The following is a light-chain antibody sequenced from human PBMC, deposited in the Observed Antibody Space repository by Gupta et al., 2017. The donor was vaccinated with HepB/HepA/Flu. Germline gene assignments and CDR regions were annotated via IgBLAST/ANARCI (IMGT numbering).Light chain of an antibody. V-gene: IGKV3-15*01. J-gene: IGKJ4*01. CDR2: GAT. Sequence: IVMTQSPATLSVSPGERVTLSCRASQSVTSYLAWYQRRPGQAPRVLIYGATTRATGVPARFSGSGSGTEFTLTISSLQSEDFAVYYCQQYIDWPLVTFGGGTKVEIK. CDR3: QQYIDWPLVT. CDR1: QSVTSY.